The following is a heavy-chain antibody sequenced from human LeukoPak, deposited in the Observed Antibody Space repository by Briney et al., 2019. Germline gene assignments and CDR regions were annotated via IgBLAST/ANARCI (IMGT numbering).Heavy chain of an antibody. CDR3: ARGRAVGGRRWFDP. CDR2: INRSGST. V-gene: IGHV4-34*01. CDR1: GGSFSDFY. D-gene: IGHD3-10*01. J-gene: IGHJ5*02. Sequence: SETLSLTCAVSGGSFSDFYWSWIRQSPGKGLQWIREINRSGSTNYNPSLKSRVTISVGTSKNQFSLWLSSVTAADTAVYYCARGRAVGGRRWFDPWGQGTLVTVSS.